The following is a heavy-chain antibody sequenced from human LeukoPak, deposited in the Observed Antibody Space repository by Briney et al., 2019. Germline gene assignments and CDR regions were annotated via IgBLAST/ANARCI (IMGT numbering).Heavy chain of an antibody. CDR1: GYTFTGYD. V-gene: IGHV1-8*03. CDR3: ARRATAMAYYYYMDV. Sequence: ASVKVSCKASGYTFTGYDINWVRQATGQGLEWMGWMNPNSGNTGYAQKFQGRVTITRNTSISTDYMELSSLRSEDTAVYYCARRATAMAYYYYMDVWGKGTTVTVSS. CDR2: MNPNSGNT. J-gene: IGHJ6*03. D-gene: IGHD5-24*01.